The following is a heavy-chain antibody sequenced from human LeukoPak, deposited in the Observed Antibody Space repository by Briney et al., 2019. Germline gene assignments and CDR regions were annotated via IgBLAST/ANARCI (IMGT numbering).Heavy chain of an antibody. CDR1: GFRLSDYW. CDR2: ISSDGTTT. D-gene: IGHD1-26*01. J-gene: IGHJ3*02. Sequence: GGSLRLSCAASGFRLSDYWMHWVRQAPGKGLVWVSRISSDGTTTSYADSVKGRFTISRDNAKSTLYLQMNSLRGEDTAVYYCARAPGRNEAFDMWGQGTMVTVSS. V-gene: IGHV3-74*01. CDR3: ARAPGRNEAFDM.